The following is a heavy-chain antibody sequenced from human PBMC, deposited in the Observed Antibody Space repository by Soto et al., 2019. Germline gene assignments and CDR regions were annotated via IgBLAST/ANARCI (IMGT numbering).Heavy chain of an antibody. V-gene: IGHV4-34*01. J-gene: IGHJ4*02. CDR1: GGSFSGYY. CDR3: ARGLAYDRPITVAEPFDS. Sequence: QVQLQQWGAGLLKPSETLSLTCAVYGGSFSGYYWSWIRQPPGKGLEWIGEVNHSGSRNYNPAFQSRVIISVDSSKNHVSLKLSSVTAADSATYFCARGLAYDRPITVAEPFDSWGQGTLVTVSS. D-gene: IGHD6-19*01. CDR2: VNHSGSR.